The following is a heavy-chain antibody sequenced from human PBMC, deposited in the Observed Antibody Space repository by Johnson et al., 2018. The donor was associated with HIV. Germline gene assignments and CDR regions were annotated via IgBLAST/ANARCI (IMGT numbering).Heavy chain of an antibody. D-gene: IGHD5-18*01. V-gene: IGHV3-11*04. Sequence: VQLVESGGGLVKPGGSLRLSCTASGFTFNDYYMTWVRQAPGEGLEWVSYISSSGSAIYYADSVKGRFTMSRDNAKNSLYLQMNSLRAEDTAVYYCARDRGRGGDSYGRGDAFDIWGQGTMVTVSS. CDR2: ISSSGSAI. CDR1: GFTFNDYY. CDR3: ARDRGRGGDSYGRGDAFDI. J-gene: IGHJ3*02.